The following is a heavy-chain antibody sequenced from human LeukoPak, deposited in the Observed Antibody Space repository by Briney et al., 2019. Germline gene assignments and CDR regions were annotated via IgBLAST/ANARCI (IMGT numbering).Heavy chain of an antibody. CDR3: ARGGVLEGLDY. CDR2: VNPNSGGT. V-gene: IGHV1-2*02. CDR1: GGTFSSYA. D-gene: IGHD2-8*02. J-gene: IGHJ4*02. Sequence: GASVKVSCKASGGTFSSYAVSWVRQAPGQGLEWMGWVNPNSGGTNYAQKFQGRVTMTRDTSISTAYMELSRLRSDDAAVYYCARGGVLEGLDYWGQGTLVTVSS.